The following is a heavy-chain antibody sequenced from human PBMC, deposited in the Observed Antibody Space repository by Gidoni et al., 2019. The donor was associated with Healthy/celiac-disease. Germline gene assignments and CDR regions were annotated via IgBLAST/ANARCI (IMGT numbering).Heavy chain of an antibody. D-gene: IGHD2-15*01. CDR2: ISYDGSNK. V-gene: IGHV3-30*18. CDR1: GFTFSNYG. Sequence: QLQLVESGGGVVQPGRSLRLSCAAPGFTFSNYGMHWVRQAPGKGLEWVAVISYDGSNKYYADSVKGRFTISRDNSKNTLYLQMSSLRAEDTAVYYCAKDGPLGSGPDYWGQGTLVTVSS. J-gene: IGHJ4*02. CDR3: AKDGPLGSGPDY.